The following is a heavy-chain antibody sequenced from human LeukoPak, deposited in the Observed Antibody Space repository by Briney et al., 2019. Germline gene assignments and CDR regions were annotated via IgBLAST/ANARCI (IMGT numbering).Heavy chain of an antibody. CDR1: GFTFSSYA. CDR3: ARGGYYDSSGYLMF. V-gene: IGHV4-34*01. Sequence: GSLRLSCTASGFTFSSYAMNWIRQPPGKGLEWIGEINHSGSTNYNPSLKSRVTISVDTSKNQFSLKLSSVTAADTAVYYCARGGYYDSSGYLMFWGQGTLVTVSS. D-gene: IGHD3-22*01. CDR2: INHSGST. J-gene: IGHJ4*02.